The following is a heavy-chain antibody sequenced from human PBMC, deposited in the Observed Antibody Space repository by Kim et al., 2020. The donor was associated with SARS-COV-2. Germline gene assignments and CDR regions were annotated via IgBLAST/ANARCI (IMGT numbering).Heavy chain of an antibody. CDR3: ATRSGTYSPDY. D-gene: IGHD1-26*01. Sequence: ASVKVSCKASGYTFTNNGIHWVRQAPGQRLEWMGWINAGNGNTIYSRKFQGRLTITRDTSASTGYMELSSLKSEDTAMYYCATRSGTYSPDYWGQGTLVTVSS. J-gene: IGHJ4*02. CDR1: GYTFTNNG. CDR2: INAGNGNT. V-gene: IGHV1-3*01.